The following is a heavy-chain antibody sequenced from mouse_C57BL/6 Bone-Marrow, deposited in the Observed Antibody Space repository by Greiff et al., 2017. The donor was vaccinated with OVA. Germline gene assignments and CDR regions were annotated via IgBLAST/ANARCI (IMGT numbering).Heavy chain of an antibody. Sequence: QVQLQQSGAELARPGASVKLSCKASGYTFTSYGISWVKQRTGQGLEWIGEIYPRSGNTYYNEKFKGKATLTADKSSSTAYMELRSLTSEDSAVYFCARGYGSSRFAYWGQGTLVTVSA. CDR3: ARGYGSSRFAY. CDR1: GYTFTSYG. V-gene: IGHV1-81*01. D-gene: IGHD1-1*01. CDR2: IYPRSGNT. J-gene: IGHJ3*01.